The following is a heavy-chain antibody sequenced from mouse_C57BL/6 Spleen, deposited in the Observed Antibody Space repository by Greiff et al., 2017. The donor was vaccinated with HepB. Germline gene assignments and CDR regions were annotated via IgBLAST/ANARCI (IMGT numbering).Heavy chain of an antibody. Sequence: EVQLQQSGPELVKPGASVKISCKASGYTFTDYYMKWVKQSHGKGLEWIGDINPNNGGTSYNQKFKGKATLTVDKSSNTAYMELRSLTSEDSAVYYCARFYYRSMDYWGQGTSVTVSS. CDR1: GYTFTDYY. CDR2: INPNNGGT. D-gene: IGHD1-1*01. J-gene: IGHJ4*01. CDR3: ARFYYRSMDY. V-gene: IGHV1-26*01.